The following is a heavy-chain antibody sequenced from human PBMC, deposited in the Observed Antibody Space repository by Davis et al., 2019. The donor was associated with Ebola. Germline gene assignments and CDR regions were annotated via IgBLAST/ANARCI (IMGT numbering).Heavy chain of an antibody. J-gene: IGHJ5*01. CDR1: GGSITISGYY. CDR3: ARRRGDSSSFDS. CDR2: IFYSGST. V-gene: IGHV4-39*01. Sequence: MPSETLSLSCTVSGGSITISGYYWVWIRQPPGKGLEWIGNIFYSGSTYYDPSLKSRVIISLDTSKNQVSLKLTSVTAADTAAYYCARRRGDSSSFDSWGQGTLVTVSS. D-gene: IGHD6-6*01.